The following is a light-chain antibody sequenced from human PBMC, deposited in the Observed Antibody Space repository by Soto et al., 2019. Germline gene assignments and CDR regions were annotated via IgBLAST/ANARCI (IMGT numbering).Light chain of an antibody. CDR3: QQYGSSPPVT. J-gene: IGKJ3*01. CDR1: QSVSPY. Sequence: EIVLTQSPGTLSLSPGERATLSCRASQSVSPYLAWYQHKPGQAPRLLIYGASSRATGSPDRFSGSGSGTACTLTSSRREPEDVPVYFSQQYGSSPPVTFGPGTKVDIK. V-gene: IGKV3-20*01. CDR2: GAS.